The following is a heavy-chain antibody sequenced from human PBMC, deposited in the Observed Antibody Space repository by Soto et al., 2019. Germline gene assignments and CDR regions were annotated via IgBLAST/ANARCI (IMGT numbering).Heavy chain of an antibody. J-gene: IGHJ4*02. Sequence: GGSLRLSCAASGFTFSTYALSWVRQAPGKGLEWVSAISANGQGIYYADSVRGRFTISRDNSKDTIFLHMDSLRAEDTAVYYCAKDRNYPRDQFHYWGQGTLVTVSS. V-gene: IGHV3-23*01. D-gene: IGHD1-7*01. CDR3: AKDRNYPRDQFHY. CDR2: ISANGQGI. CDR1: GFTFSTYA.